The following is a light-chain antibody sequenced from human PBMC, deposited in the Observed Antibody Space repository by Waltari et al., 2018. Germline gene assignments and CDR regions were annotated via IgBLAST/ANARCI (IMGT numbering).Light chain of an antibody. CDR1: QCVHRA. CDR3: QHYLRLPVT. Sequence: SCRTSQCVHRALAWYQQNPGQAPRLLIYGASNRATGIPDRFSGSGSGTDFSLTISSLEPEDFAVYYCQHYLRLPVTFGQGTKVEVK. V-gene: IGKV3D-11*03. J-gene: IGKJ1*01. CDR2: GAS.